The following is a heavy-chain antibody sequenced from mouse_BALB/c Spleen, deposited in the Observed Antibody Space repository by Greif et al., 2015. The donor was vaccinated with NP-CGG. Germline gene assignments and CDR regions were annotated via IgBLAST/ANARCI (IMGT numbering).Heavy chain of an antibody. D-gene: IGHD1-1*02. Sequence: EVKLVESGGGLVQPGGSLKLSCAASGFTFSSYTMSWVRQTPEKRLEWVAYISNGGGSTYYPDTVKGRFTISRDNAKNPLYLQMSSLKSEDTAMYYCARHGNYAMDYWGQGTSVTVSS. CDR2: ISNGGGST. CDR3: ARHGNYAMDY. J-gene: IGHJ4*01. CDR1: GFTFSSYT. V-gene: IGHV5-12-2*01.